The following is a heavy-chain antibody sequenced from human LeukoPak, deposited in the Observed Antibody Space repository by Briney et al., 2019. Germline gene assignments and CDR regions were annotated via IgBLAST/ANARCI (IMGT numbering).Heavy chain of an antibody. Sequence: GASVKVSCKASGGSFSDYAISWVRQAPGQELEWMGRIIPIFGTANYAQKFQGRVTITADIVSSTAHMELTNLTSGDTAVYFCAKQGAVRQDYYMDVWGNGTTVTVSS. V-gene: IGHV1-69*06. CDR3: AKQGAVRQDYYMDV. CDR1: GGSFSDYA. CDR2: IIPIFGTA. D-gene: IGHD3-16*01. J-gene: IGHJ6*03.